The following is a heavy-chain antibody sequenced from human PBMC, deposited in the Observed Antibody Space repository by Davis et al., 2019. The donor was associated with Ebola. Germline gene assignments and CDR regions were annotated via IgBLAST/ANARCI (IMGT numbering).Heavy chain of an antibody. J-gene: IGHJ6*02. CDR3: ARDQIVVVVAATGSYYYGMDV. CDR2: INPSGGST. D-gene: IGHD2-15*01. Sequence: ASVQVSCKASGYTFTTYYMHWVRQAPGQGLEWMGIINPSGGSTSYAQKFQGRVTMTRDASTSTVYMELSSLRSEDTAVYYCARDQIVVVVAATGSYYYGMDVWGQGTTVTVSS. CDR1: GYTFTTYY. V-gene: IGHV1-46*01.